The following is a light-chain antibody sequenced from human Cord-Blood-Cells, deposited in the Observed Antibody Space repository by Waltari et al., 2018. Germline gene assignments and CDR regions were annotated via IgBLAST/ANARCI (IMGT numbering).Light chain of an antibody. Sequence: QSALTQPASVSGSPGQSITISCTETSSDVGRYNLVSWYQQHPGKAPKLMIYEGSKRPSGVSNRFSGSKSGNTASLTISGLQAEDEADYYCCSYAGSSNWVFGGGTKLTVL. CDR3: CSYAGSSNWV. J-gene: IGLJ3*02. CDR1: SSDVGRYNL. CDR2: EGS. V-gene: IGLV2-23*01.